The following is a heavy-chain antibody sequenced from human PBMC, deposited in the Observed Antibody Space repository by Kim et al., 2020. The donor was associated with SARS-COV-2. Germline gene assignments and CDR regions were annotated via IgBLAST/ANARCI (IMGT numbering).Heavy chain of an antibody. D-gene: IGHD1-26*01. Sequence: YYADSVKGRFTISRDNSKNTLYLQMNSLRAEDTAVYYCAKIAVGATHFDYWGQGTLVTVSS. J-gene: IGHJ4*02. V-gene: IGHV3-23*01. CDR3: AKIAVGATHFDY.